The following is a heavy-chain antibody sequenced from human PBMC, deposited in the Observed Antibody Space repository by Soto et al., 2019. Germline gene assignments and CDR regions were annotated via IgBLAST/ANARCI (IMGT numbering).Heavy chain of an antibody. V-gene: IGHV6-1*01. CDR3: ARVETAGIAAAGSPDYHYYYGMDV. D-gene: IGHD6-13*01. J-gene: IGHJ6*02. Sequence: SQTLSLTCAISGDSVSSNSAAWNWIRQSPSRGLEWLGRTYYRSKWYNDYAVSVKSRITINPDTSKNQFSLQLNSVTPEDTAVYYCARVETAGIAAAGSPDYHYYYGMDVWGQGTTVTVSS. CDR1: GDSVSSNSAA. CDR2: TYYRSKWYN.